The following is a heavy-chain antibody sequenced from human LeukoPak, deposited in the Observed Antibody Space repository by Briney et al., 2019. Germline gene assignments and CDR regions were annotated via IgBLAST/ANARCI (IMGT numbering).Heavy chain of an antibody. V-gene: IGHV3-30*18. CDR1: GFTFSSYG. Sequence: GRSLRLSCAASGFTFSSYGMQWFRQAPDKGLEWVAAISNDGSNKYYADSVKGRFTMSRDNPKNTLYLQMNSLRAEDTAVYYCAKVDIVATIDAGRLVDYWGQGTLVTVSS. CDR2: ISNDGSNK. J-gene: IGHJ4*02. CDR3: AKVDIVATIDAGRLVDY. D-gene: IGHD5-12*01.